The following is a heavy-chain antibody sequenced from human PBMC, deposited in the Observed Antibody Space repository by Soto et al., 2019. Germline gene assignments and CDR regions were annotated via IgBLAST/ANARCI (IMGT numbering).Heavy chain of an antibody. Sequence: QVQLVQSGAEVKKPGASVNVSCKASGYSFTSYALHWLRQAPGQRPEWMGWILTGNGDTKYSPNLQGRVTIARDTFARTAYMELSSLRSEDTAVYYSARGELRYWYTMDVWGQGTTVTVSS. CDR2: ILTGNGDT. V-gene: IGHV1-3*04. D-gene: IGHD1-26*01. J-gene: IGHJ6*02. CDR1: GYSFTSYA. CDR3: ARGELRYWYTMDV.